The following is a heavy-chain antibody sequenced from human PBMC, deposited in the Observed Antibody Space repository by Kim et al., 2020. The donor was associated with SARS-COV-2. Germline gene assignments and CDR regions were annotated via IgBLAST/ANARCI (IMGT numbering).Heavy chain of an antibody. V-gene: IGHV1-69*13. CDR3: ARDREDIVVVPAARGLNYYYYYGMDV. D-gene: IGHD2-2*01. CDR1: GGTFSSYA. J-gene: IGHJ6*02. Sequence: SVKVSCKASGGTFSSYAISWVRQAPGQGLEWMGGIIPIFGTANYAQKFQGRVTITADESTSTAYMELSSLRSEDTAVYYCARDREDIVVVPAARGLNYYYYYGMDVWGQGTTVTVSS. CDR2: IIPIFGTA.